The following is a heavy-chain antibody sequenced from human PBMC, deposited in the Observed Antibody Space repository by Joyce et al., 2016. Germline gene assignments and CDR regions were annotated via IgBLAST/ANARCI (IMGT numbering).Heavy chain of an antibody. CDR2: CYPNGNT. CDR1: GDGINSYS. Sequence: QVQLEESGPGLVKPSGTLSLTCTVSGDGINSYSWSWIRQPAGKGLGWIGRCYPNGNTYSNPSLASRVTMSLDTSKSQISLRLTSVTAADTAVYYCARDKGAKWGFGAYFGADVWGRGTTVTVSS. CDR3: ARDKGAKWGFGAYFGADV. D-gene: IGHD1-26*01. V-gene: IGHV4-4*07. J-gene: IGHJ6*02.